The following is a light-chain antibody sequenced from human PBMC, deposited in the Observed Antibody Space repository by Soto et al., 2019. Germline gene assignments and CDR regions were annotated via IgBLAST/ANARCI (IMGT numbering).Light chain of an antibody. CDR1: QSISSY. CDR2: AAS. CDR3: QQSYP. J-gene: IGKJ1*01. V-gene: IGKV1-39*01. Sequence: DIQMTQSPSSLSASVGDRVTITCRASQSISSYLNWYQQKPGKAPKLLIYAASSLQSGVPSRFSGNGSGTDFTVTISSLQPEDFATYYCQQSYPFGQGTKVEIK.